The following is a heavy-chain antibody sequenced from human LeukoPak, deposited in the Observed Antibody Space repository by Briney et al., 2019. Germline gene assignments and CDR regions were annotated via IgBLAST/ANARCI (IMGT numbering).Heavy chain of an antibody. CDR1: GGSFSGYY. D-gene: IGHD5-18*01. J-gene: IGHJ4*02. Sequence: PSETLSLTCAVYGGSFSGYYWSWVRQPPGKGLEWIGEINHSGSTNYNPSLKSRVTISVDTSKNQFSLKLSSVTAADTAVYYCARKVRGYSYGRPLDYWGQGTLVTVSS. CDR2: INHSGST. CDR3: ARKVRGYSYGRPLDY. V-gene: IGHV4-34*01.